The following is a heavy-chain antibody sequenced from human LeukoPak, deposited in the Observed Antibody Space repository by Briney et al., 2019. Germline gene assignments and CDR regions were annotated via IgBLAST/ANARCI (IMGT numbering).Heavy chain of an antibody. CDR2: IYYTGST. CDR3: ARRPRKDSSGYYYYGMDV. Sequence: SETLSLTCTVSGGSISSGGYYWSWIRQHPGKGLEWIGYIYYTGSTYYNPSLKSRVSISVDTSKNQFSLKLSSVTAADTAVYYCARRPRKDSSGYYYYGMDVWGQGTTVTVSS. D-gene: IGHD3-22*01. J-gene: IGHJ6*02. CDR1: GGSISSGGYY. V-gene: IGHV4-31*03.